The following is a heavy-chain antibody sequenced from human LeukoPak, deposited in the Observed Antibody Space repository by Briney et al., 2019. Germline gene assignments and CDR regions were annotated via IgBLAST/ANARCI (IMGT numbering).Heavy chain of an antibody. J-gene: IGHJ5*01. D-gene: IGHD1-26*01. CDR1: GDSVSSNSAG. CDR3: ARGAAGARVDWFDS. V-gene: IGHV6-1*01. CDR2: TYYRSKWYN. Sequence: SQTLSLTCAISGDSVSSNSAGWNWIRQSPSRGLEWLGRTYYRSKWYNDYALSLRGRITISPDTSKRHFSLQLNSVTPEDTAVYYCARGAAGARVDWFDSWGQGTLVTVSS.